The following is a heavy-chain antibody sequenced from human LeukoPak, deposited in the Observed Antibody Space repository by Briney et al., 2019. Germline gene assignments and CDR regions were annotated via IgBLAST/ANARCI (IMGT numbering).Heavy chain of an antibody. CDR1: GFTFDDYA. Sequence: GGSLRLSCAASGFTFDDYAMHWVRQAPGKGLEWVSLISGDGGSTYYADSVKGRFTISRDNSKNTLYLQMNSLRAEDTAVYYCAKGLLTPDYWGQGTLVTVSS. D-gene: IGHD2-15*01. CDR3: AKGLLTPDY. J-gene: IGHJ4*02. V-gene: IGHV3-43*02. CDR2: ISGDGGST.